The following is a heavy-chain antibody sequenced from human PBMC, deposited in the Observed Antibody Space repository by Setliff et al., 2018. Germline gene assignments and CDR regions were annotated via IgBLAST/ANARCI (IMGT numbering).Heavy chain of an antibody. V-gene: IGHV4-59*08. CDR2: VYSGGSP. J-gene: IGHJ6*02. CDR3: ARGSTMIQGVRLYYHGLDV. D-gene: IGHD3-10*01. Sequence: SETLSLTCKVSGDSMIGYYWSWIRQPPGKGLDWIGYVYSGGSPNYSPSFKSRVTISLDTSNNQFSLKLSSVTAADTAAYYCARGSTMIQGVRLYYHGLDVWGQGTTVTVSS. CDR1: GDSMIGYY.